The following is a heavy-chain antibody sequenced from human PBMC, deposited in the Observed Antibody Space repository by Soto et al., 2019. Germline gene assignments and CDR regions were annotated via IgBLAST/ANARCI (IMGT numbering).Heavy chain of an antibody. D-gene: IGHD6-19*01. CDR3: AKGIAVAIDY. CDR2: ISYDGSNK. J-gene: IGHJ4*02. CDR1: GFTFSSYG. Sequence: QVQLVEAGGGVVQPGRSLRLSCAASGFTFSSYGMHWVRQAPGKGLEWVAVISYDGSNKYYADSVKGRFTISRDNSKNTLYLQINSLRAEDTAVYYCAKGIAVAIDYWGQGTLVTVYS. V-gene: IGHV3-30*18.